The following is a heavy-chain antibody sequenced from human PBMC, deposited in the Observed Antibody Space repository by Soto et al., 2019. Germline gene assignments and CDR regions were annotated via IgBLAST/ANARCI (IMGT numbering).Heavy chain of an antibody. CDR1: GFTFSSYA. V-gene: IGHV3-23*01. CDR3: ANNVTPTKRVSYYYYMDV. Sequence: GGSLRLSCAASGFTFSSYAMSWVRQAPGKGLEWVSAISGSGGSTYYADSVKGRFTISRDNSKNTLYLQMNSLRAEDTAVYYCANNVTPTKRVSYYYYMDVWGKGTTVTVYS. CDR2: ISGSGGST. J-gene: IGHJ6*03. D-gene: IGHD4-4*01.